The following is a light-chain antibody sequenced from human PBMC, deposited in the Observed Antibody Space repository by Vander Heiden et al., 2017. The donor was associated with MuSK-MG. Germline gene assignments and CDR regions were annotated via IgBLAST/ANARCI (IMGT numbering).Light chain of an antibody. CDR3: QQSYSTPFT. V-gene: IGKV1-39*01. J-gene: IGKJ3*01. CDR2: AAS. Sequence: DIQMTQSPSSLSASVGDRATITCRASQSISSYLNWYQQKPGKAPKLLIYAASSLQSGVPSRFSGSGSGTDFTLTISSLQPEDFATYYCQQSYSTPFTFGHGTKVDIK. CDR1: QSISSY.